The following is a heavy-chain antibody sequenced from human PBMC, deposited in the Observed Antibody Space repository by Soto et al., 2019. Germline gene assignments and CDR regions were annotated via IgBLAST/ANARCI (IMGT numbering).Heavy chain of an antibody. CDR2: IVVGSGNT. CDR1: GFTFTSSA. D-gene: IGHD3-22*01. CDR3: VGGYYDYYYYGMDX. J-gene: IGHJ6*02. V-gene: IGHV1-58*01. Sequence: SVKVSCKASGFTFTSSAVQWVRQARGQRLEWRGWIVVGSGNTNYAQKFQERVTITRDMSTSTAYMELSSLRSEDTAVYYCVGGYYDYYYYGMDXWGQGTTVTVS.